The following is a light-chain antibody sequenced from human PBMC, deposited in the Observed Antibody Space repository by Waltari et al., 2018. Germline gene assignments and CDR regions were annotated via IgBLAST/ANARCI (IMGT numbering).Light chain of an antibody. CDR2: DAS. Sequence: EIVLTQSPGPLSLSPGERATLSCRASQSVSNNYLAWYRQKPGQAPRLLIYDASSRATGIPDRFSGSGSGTDFTLTISRLEPEDFAVYYCQQHGSSLWTFGQGTKVEVK. CDR3: QQHGSSLWT. V-gene: IGKV3-20*01. J-gene: IGKJ1*01. CDR1: QSVSNNY.